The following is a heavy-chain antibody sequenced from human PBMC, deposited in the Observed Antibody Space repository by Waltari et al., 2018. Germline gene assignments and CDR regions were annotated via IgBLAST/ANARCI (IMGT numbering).Heavy chain of an antibody. CDR2: INHSGST. D-gene: IGHD3-10*01. V-gene: IGHV4-34*01. J-gene: IGHJ5*02. CDR3: ARTMVRGVIIRGGWFDP. CDR1: GGSFSGYY. Sequence: QVQLQQWGAGLLKPSETLSLTCAVYGGSFSGYYWSWIGQPPGKGREWIGEINHSGSTNYNPSLKRRVTISVDTSKNQFSLKLSSVTAADTAVYYCARTMVRGVIIRGGWFDPWGQGTLVTVSS.